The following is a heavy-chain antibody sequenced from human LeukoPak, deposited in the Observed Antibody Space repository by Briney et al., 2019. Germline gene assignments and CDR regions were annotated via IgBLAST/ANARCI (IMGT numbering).Heavy chain of an antibody. CDR3: ARDRATMIVVALFDY. J-gene: IGHJ4*02. CDR1: GFTVSSNY. CDR2: IYSGGST. Sequence: GGSLRLSCAASGFTVSSNYMSWVRQAPGKGLEWVSVIYSGGSTYYADSVKGRFTISRDNSKNTLYLQMNSLRAEDTAVYYCARDRATMIVVALFDYWGQGTLVTVSS. D-gene: IGHD3-22*01. V-gene: IGHV3-53*05.